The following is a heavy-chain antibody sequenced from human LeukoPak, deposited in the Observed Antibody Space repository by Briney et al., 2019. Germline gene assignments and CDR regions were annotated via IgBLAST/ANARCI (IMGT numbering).Heavy chain of an antibody. D-gene: IGHD3-9*01. CDR2: ISAYNGNT. CDR3: ARSPGYYDILTPDY. V-gene: IGHV1-18*01. J-gene: IGHJ4*02. CDR1: GYTFINYG. Sequence: ASVKVSCKASGYTFINYGISWVRQAPGQGLEWMGWISAYNGNTNYAQKFQGRVTMTTDTSTSTAYMELRSLRSDDTAVYYCARSPGYYDILTPDYWGQGTLVTVSS.